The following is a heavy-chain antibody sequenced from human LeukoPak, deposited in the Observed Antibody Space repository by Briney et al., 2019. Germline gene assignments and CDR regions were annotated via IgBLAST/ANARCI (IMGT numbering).Heavy chain of an antibody. D-gene: IGHD6-25*01. CDR3: AKTPGIVAAAPFDY. CDR1: GFTFSTYG. J-gene: IGHJ4*02. V-gene: IGHV3-30*02. Sequence: GGSLRLSCAASGFTFSTYGMNWVRQAPGRGLEWVAFIRHSGNNQYYADSVKGRFTISRDNSKNTLYLQMNSLRPEDTAMYYCAKTPGIVAAAPFDYWGQGTLVTVSS. CDR2: IRHSGNNQ.